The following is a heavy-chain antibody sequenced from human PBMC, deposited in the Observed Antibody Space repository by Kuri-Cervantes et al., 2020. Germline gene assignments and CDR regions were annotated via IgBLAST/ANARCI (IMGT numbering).Heavy chain of an antibody. CDR3: AREWAIRYCSGGSCYLGYYYYGMDV. J-gene: IGHJ6*02. V-gene: IGHV3-74*01. CDR2: INSDGSST. Sequence: GESLKISCAASGFTFSSYAMSWVRQAPGKGLVWVSRINSDGSSTSYADSVKGRFTISRDNAKNTLYLQMNSLRAEDTAVYYCAREWAIRYCSGGSCYLGYYYYGMDVWGQGTTVTVSS. CDR1: GFTFSSYA. D-gene: IGHD2-15*01.